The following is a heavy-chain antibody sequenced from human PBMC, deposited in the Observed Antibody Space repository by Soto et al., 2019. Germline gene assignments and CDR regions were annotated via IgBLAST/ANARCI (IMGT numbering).Heavy chain of an antibody. D-gene: IGHD3-16*01. V-gene: IGHV1-46*01. CDR2: INPSGGST. CDR1: GYTFIGYY. Sequence: ASVKVSCKASGYTFIGYYIHWVRQAPGQGLEWMGIINPSGGSTSYAQKFQGRVTMTSDTSTSTVYMELSSLRSEDTAVYYCARVFGGPTTYGMDVWGQGTTVTVSS. CDR3: ARVFGGPTTYGMDV. J-gene: IGHJ6*02.